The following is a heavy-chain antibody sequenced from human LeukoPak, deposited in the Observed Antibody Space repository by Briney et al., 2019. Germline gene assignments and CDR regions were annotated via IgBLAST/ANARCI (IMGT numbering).Heavy chain of an antibody. CDR1: GSTFTNHV. V-gene: IGHV3-23*01. J-gene: IGHJ6*03. Sequence: GGSLRLSCAASGSTFTNHVITWVRQAPGKGLEWVSGISVSGAGTFYADSVKGRFTISRDNSKTTLSLQMNSLRAEDTAIYYCAKVDPASVTGGVFYYYYYMDVWGKGTTVTVSS. D-gene: IGHD2-21*02. CDR2: ISVSGAGT. CDR3: AKVDPASVTGGVFYYYYYMDV.